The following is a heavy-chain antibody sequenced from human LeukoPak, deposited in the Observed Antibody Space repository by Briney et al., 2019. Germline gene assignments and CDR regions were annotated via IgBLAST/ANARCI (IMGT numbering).Heavy chain of an antibody. J-gene: IGHJ4*02. D-gene: IGHD3-10*01. CDR2: ISGSGGST. CDR1: GFTFSSYA. V-gene: IGHV3-23*01. CDR3: AKDAAMVRGVILAFDY. Sequence: PGGSLRLSCAASGFTFSSYAMSWVRQAPGKGLEWVSAISGSGGSTYYADSVWGRFTISRDNSKNTLYLQMNSLRAEDTAVYYCAKDAAMVRGVILAFDYWGQGTLVTVSS.